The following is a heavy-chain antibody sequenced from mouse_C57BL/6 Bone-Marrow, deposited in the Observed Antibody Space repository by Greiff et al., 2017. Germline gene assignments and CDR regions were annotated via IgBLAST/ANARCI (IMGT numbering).Heavy chain of an antibody. CDR2: IYPGSGST. V-gene: IGHV1-55*01. CDR1: GYTFTSYW. J-gene: IGHJ2*01. D-gene: IGHD2-3*01. CDR3: ARVYDGDRFDY. Sequence: QVQLKQPGAELVKPGASVKMSCKASGYTFTSYWITWVKLRPGQGLEWIGDIYPGSGSTNYNEKFKSKATLTVDTSSSTTYMQPSSLTSEGSAVYYWARVYDGDRFDYWGQGTTLTVSA.